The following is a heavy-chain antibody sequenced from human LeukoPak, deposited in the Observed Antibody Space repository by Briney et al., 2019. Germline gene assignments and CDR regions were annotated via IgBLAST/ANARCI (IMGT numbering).Heavy chain of an antibody. CDR3: ARVKEGYYFDY. Sequence: GGSLRLSCAASGFTFSSNYMSWVRQAPGKGLEWVSVFYSGGSTYNADSVKGRFTISSDNSKNTLYLQMNSLRAEDTAVYYCARVKEGYYFDYWGQGTLVTVSS. CDR2: FYSGGST. V-gene: IGHV3-53*01. CDR1: GFTFSSNY. J-gene: IGHJ4*02.